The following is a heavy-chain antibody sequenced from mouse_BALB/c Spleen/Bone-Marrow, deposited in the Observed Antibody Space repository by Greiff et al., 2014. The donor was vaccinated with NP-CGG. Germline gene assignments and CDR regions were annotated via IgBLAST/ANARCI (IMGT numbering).Heavy chain of an antibody. Sequence: EVQLQQSGPDLVKPSQSLSLTCTVTGYSITSGYSWHWIRQFPGNKLEWMGYIHYSGSTNYNPSLKSRISITRDTSKNQFFLQLNTVTTEDTTTYYCARREGNHADWFAYWGQGTLVTVS. CDR1: GYSITSGYS. V-gene: IGHV3-1*02. D-gene: IGHD2-1*01. CDR3: ARREGNHADWFAY. J-gene: IGHJ3*01. CDR2: IHYSGST.